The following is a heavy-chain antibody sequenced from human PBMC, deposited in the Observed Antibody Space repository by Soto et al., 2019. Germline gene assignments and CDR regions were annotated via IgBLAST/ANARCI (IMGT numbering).Heavy chain of an antibody. D-gene: IGHD1-26*01. V-gene: IGHV3-48*02. CDR3: ARDCATLSPGNYYYGMDV. Sequence: EVQLVESGGGLVQPGGSLRLSCAASGFTFSSYSMNWVRQAPGKGLEWVSYLSSSSSTIYYADSVKGRFTISRDNAKNSLYLQMNSLRDEDTAVYYCARDCATLSPGNYYYGMDVWGQGTTVTVSS. CDR2: LSSSSSTI. J-gene: IGHJ6*02. CDR1: GFTFSSYS.